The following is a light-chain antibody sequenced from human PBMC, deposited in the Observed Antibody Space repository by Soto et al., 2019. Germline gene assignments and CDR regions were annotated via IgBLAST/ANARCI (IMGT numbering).Light chain of an antibody. CDR2: GAS. CDR3: QQYNNWLLIT. V-gene: IGKV3-15*01. CDR1: QSVSSN. J-gene: IGKJ5*01. Sequence: EIVMTQSPATLSVSPGERATLSCRASQSVSSNLAWYQQKPGQAPRLLIYGASTRATGIPARFSGSGSGTEFTLTISSLQSEHFAVYYCQQYNNWLLITFGQGTRLEIK.